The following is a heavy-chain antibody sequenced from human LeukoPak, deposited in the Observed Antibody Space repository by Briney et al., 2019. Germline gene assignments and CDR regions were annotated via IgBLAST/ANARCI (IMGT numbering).Heavy chain of an antibody. J-gene: IGHJ4*02. Sequence: GGSLRPSCEASGFTFSTYAMMWVRQAPGKGLEWVSAVTVTGSGGATQYADSVKGRFTISRDDSKNTLYLQMNSLRAEDTAVYYCARIDGSDDYWGQGTLVTVSS. D-gene: IGHD5-24*01. CDR3: ARIDGSDDY. CDR1: GFTFSTYA. V-gene: IGHV3-23*01. CDR2: VTVTGSGGAT.